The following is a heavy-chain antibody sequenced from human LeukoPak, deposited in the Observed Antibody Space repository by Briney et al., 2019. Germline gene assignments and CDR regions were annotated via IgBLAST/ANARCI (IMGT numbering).Heavy chain of an antibody. Sequence: SETLSLTCTVSGGSISSSSYYWGWIRQPPGKGLEWIGEINHSGSTNYNPSLKSRVTISVDTSKNQFSLKLSSVTAADTAVYYCARPDTAARSLNYFDYWGQGTLVTVSS. CDR2: INHSGST. D-gene: IGHD6-25*01. V-gene: IGHV4-39*07. J-gene: IGHJ4*02. CDR1: GGSISSSSYY. CDR3: ARPDTAARSLNYFDY.